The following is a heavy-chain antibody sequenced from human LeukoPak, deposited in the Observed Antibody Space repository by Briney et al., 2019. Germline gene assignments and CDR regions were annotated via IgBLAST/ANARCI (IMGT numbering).Heavy chain of an antibody. D-gene: IGHD4-23*01. V-gene: IGHV4-38-2*01. CDR1: GYSISSGYY. CDR3: ARTTVVTPEYYFDY. CDR2: IYHSGST. J-gene: IGHJ4*02. Sequence: SETLSLTCAVSGYSISSGYYWGWIRQPPGKGLERIGSIYHSGSTYYNPSLKSRVTISVDTSKNQFSLKLSSVTAADTAVYYCARTTVVTPEYYFDYWGQGTLVTVSS.